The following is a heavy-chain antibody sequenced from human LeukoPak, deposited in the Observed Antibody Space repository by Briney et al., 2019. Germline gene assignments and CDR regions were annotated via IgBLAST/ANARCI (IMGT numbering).Heavy chain of an antibody. CDR1: GFTFDDYT. V-gene: IGHV3-43*01. CDR2: ISWDGGST. Sequence: GGSLRLSCAASGFTFDDYTMHWVRQAPGKGLEWVSLISWDGGSTNYADSVKGRVTISRDNSKNSLYLQMKSLRTEDTALYYCAALRYGDYDLEALDIWGQGTMVTVSS. CDR3: AALRYGDYDLEALDI. J-gene: IGHJ3*02. D-gene: IGHD4-17*01.